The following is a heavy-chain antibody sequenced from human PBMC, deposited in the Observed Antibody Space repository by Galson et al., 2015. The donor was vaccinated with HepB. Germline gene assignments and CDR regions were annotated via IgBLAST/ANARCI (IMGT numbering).Heavy chain of an antibody. V-gene: IGHV3-30*18. CDR1: GFTFSSYG. J-gene: IGHJ4*02. CDR3: AKGGDSGSLDGGY. D-gene: IGHD1-26*01. Sequence: SLRLSCAASGFTFSSYGMHWVRQAPGKGLEWVAVISYDGSNKYYADSVKGRFTISRDNSKNTLYLQMNSLRAEDTAVYYCAKGGDSGSLDGGYWGQGTLITVSS. CDR2: ISYDGSNK.